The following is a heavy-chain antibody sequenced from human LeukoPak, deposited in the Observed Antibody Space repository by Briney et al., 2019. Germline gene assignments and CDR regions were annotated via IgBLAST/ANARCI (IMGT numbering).Heavy chain of an antibody. CDR3: ARRYQVGPTYYYYYMDV. CDR1: GYTFTGYY. CDR2: INPNSGGT. V-gene: IGHV1-2*02. J-gene: IGHJ6*03. D-gene: IGHD1-26*01. Sequence: GASVKVSCKASGYTFTGYYMHWVRQAPGQGLEWMGWINPNSGGTNYAQKFQGRVTMTRDTSISTAYMELSRLRSDDTAVYYCARRYQVGPTYYYYYMDVWGKGTTVTVSS.